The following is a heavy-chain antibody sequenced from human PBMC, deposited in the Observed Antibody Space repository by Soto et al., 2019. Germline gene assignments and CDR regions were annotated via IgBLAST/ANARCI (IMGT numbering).Heavy chain of an antibody. CDR3: AREPPGTGGFEC. D-gene: IGHD7-27*01. J-gene: IGHJ4*02. Sequence: ASVKVSCKASGFSLTNYYIHWVRQAPGQGLEWMGLISPRGDTITYAQKFLGRVTVTSDTSISTVHMELTSLRSEDTGVYYCAREPPGTGGFECGGQGTLVTVSS. V-gene: IGHV1-46*01. CDR2: ISPRGDTI. CDR1: GFSLTNYY.